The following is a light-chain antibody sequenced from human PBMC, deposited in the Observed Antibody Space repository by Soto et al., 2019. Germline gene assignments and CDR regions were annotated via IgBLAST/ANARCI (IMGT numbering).Light chain of an antibody. CDR1: QTINSY. Sequence: DIQMTQSPSSLSASVGDTVTITCRASQTINSYLNWYQQKPGQAPKLLIYVASSLQSGVPSRFSGRGSGTDSTLTISSLEPGDFATYYCQQSYNIPLTFGPGTKVDIK. J-gene: IGKJ3*01. CDR3: QQSYNIPLT. CDR2: VAS. V-gene: IGKV1-39*01.